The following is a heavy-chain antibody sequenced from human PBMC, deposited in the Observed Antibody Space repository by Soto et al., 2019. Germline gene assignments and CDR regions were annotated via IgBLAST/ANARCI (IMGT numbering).Heavy chain of an antibody. V-gene: IGHV1-18*01. D-gene: IGHD4-17*01. CDR1: GYTFTNYG. CDR3: ARDRQNYGSFDY. J-gene: IGHJ4*02. Sequence: QVQLVQSGAEVKKPGASVKVPCKASGYTFTNYGISWVRQAPGQGLEWMGWIKGYNGITNNAQNFQCRVTMTTDTATNTAYMELRSLRSDDTAVYYCARDRQNYGSFDYWGQGTLVTVSS. CDR2: IKGYNGIT.